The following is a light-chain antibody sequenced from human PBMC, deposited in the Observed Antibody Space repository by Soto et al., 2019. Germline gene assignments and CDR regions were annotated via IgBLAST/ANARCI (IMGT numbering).Light chain of an antibody. CDR3: QQRSNWPPIT. J-gene: IGKJ5*01. CDR1: QSVSSY. Sequence: IVLTQSPVTLSLYPGERATLSCRASQSVSSYLAWYQQKPGQAPRLLIYDASNRATGIPARFSGGGSGTDFTLTIDNLEPEDFAIYYCQQRSNWPPITFGQGTRLEIK. CDR2: DAS. V-gene: IGKV3-11*01.